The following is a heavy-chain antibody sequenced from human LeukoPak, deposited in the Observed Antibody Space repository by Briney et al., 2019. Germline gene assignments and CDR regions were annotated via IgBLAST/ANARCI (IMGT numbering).Heavy chain of an antibody. Sequence: GGSLRLSCAASGFTVSSNYMSWVRQAPGKGLEWVSAISGSGGSTYYADSVKGRFTISRDNSKNTLYLQMNSLRAEDTAVYYCAKDLVTGLVVITTLSHWGQGTLVTVSS. CDR3: AKDLVTGLVVITTLSH. CDR1: GFTVSSNY. V-gene: IGHV3-23*01. J-gene: IGHJ4*02. D-gene: IGHD3-22*01. CDR2: ISGSGGST.